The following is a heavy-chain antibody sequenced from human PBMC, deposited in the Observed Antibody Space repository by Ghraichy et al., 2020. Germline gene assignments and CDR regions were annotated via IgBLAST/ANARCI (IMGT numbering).Heavy chain of an antibody. Sequence: SETLSLTCTVSGGSISSSSYYWGWIRQPPGKGLEWIGSIYYSGSTYYNPSLKSRVTISVDTSKNQFSPKLSSVTAADTAVYYCASERLDIVVVPAAIPYQYYYGMDVWGQGTTVTVSS. CDR2: IYYSGST. D-gene: IGHD2-2*02. CDR1: GGSISSSSYY. V-gene: IGHV4-39*01. J-gene: IGHJ6*02. CDR3: ASERLDIVVVPAAIPYQYYYGMDV.